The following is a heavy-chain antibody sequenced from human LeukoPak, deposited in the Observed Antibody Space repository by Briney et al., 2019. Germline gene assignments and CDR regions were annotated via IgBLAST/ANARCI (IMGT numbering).Heavy chain of an antibody. CDR3: TRAGVSFLAAAYGMDV. J-gene: IGHJ6*01. D-gene: IGHD6-13*01. V-gene: IGHV3-49*04. CDR2: IRSKAYDRTT. CDR1: GFTFSSYA. Sequence: GGSLRLSCAASGFTFSSYAMSWVRRAPGKGLEWVGFIRSKAYDRTTQYAASVRGRFSISRDDSKSIVYLQMYSLNSEDTAVYYCTRAGVSFLAAAYGMDVWGQGTTVTVSS.